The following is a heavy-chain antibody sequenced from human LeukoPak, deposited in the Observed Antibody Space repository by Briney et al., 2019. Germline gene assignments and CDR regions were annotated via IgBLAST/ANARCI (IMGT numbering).Heavy chain of an antibody. J-gene: IGHJ6*03. Sequence: GGSLRLSCAASGFTYISFAMSWVRQAPGKGLEWVSAISGSGGSTYYADSVKGRFTISRDNSKNTLYLQMNSLRAEDTAVYYCARDNSGRYYSYMDVWGKGTTVTVSS. D-gene: IGHD3-10*01. V-gene: IGHV3-23*01. CDR1: GFTYISFA. CDR2: ISGSGGST. CDR3: ARDNSGRYYSYMDV.